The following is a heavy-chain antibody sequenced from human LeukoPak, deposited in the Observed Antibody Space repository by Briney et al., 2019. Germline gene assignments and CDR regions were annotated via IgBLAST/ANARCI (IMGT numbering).Heavy chain of an antibody. CDR2: INHSGST. V-gene: IGHV4-34*01. Sequence: RSSETLSLTCAVYGGSFSGYYWSWIRQPPGKGLEWIGEINHSGSTNYNPSLKSRVTISVDTSKNQFSLKPSSVTAADTAVYYCARVYYYYMDVWGKGTTVTVSS. J-gene: IGHJ6*03. CDR1: GGSFSGYY. CDR3: ARVYYYYMDV.